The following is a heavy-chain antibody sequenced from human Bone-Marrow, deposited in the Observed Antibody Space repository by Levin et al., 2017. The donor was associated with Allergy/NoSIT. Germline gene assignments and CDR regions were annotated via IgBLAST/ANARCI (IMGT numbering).Heavy chain of an antibody. V-gene: IGHV3-74*01. CDR3: ARGDCSATSCLGY. D-gene: IGHD2-2*01. CDR2: INNDGSSR. Sequence: QAGGSLRLSCAASGFTFSRRWMHWVRQAPGKGLEWVSQINNDGSSRNYADSVKGRFTISRDNARNTLFLQISNLRAEDTAVYYCARGDCSATSCLGYWGQGTLVTVSS. CDR1: GFTFSRRW. J-gene: IGHJ4*02.